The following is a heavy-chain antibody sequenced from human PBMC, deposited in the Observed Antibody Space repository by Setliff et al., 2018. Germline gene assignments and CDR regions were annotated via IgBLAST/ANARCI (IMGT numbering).Heavy chain of an antibody. CDR3: ASPFPHGWSGYYGVGWFDP. Sequence: ASVKVSCKASGYTFTSYDINWVRQATGQGLEWMGWMNPNSGNTGYAQKFQGRVTITADESMSTAYMELSSLRSEDTAVYYCASPFPHGWSGYYGVGWFDPWGQGTLVTVSS. CDR1: GYTFTSYD. CDR2: MNPNSGNT. D-gene: IGHD3-3*01. V-gene: IGHV1-8*03. J-gene: IGHJ5*02.